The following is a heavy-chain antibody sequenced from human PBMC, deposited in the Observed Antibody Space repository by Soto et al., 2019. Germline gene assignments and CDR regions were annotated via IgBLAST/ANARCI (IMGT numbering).Heavy chain of an antibody. J-gene: IGHJ4*02. CDR3: ARGTFIAARPYYFDY. Sequence: EASVKVSCKASGGTFSSYAISWVRQAPGQGLEWMGGIIPIFGTANYAQKFQGRVTITADKSTSTAYMELSSLRSEDTAVYYCARGTFIAARPYYFDYWGQGTLVTVSS. CDR2: IIPIFGTA. V-gene: IGHV1-69*06. CDR1: GGTFSSYA. D-gene: IGHD6-6*01.